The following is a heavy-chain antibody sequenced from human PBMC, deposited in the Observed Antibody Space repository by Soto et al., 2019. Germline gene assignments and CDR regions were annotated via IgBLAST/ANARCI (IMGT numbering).Heavy chain of an antibody. CDR2: ISYDGSNK. CDR1: GFTFSSYA. D-gene: IGHD1-20*01. J-gene: IGHJ4*02. Sequence: GGSLRLSCAASGFTFSSYAMHWVRQAPGKGLEWVAVISYDGSNKYYADSVKGRFTISRDNSKNTLYLQMNSLRAEDTAVYYCARYKRSPFDNWGQGTMVTVSS. V-gene: IGHV3-30*04. CDR3: ARYKRSPFDN.